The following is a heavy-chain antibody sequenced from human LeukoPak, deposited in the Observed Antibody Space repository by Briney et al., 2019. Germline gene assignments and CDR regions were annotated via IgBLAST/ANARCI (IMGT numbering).Heavy chain of an antibody. CDR1: GYTFTSYG. V-gene: IGHV1-2*02. CDR3: ARDGYYYYMDV. Sequence: ASVKVSCKASGYTFTSYGISWVRQAPGQGLEWMGWINPNSGGTNYAQKFQGRVTMTRDTSISTAYMELSRLRSDDTAVYYCARDGYYYYMDVWGKGTTVTVSS. CDR2: INPNSGGT. J-gene: IGHJ6*03.